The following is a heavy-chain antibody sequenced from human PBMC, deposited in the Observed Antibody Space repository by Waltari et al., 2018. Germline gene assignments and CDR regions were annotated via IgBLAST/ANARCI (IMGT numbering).Heavy chain of an antibody. Sequence: QVQLQESGPGLVKPSETLSLMCTVSGGSISSHYWSWIRLPPGKGLEWIGYTYSSGSTTYNPSLKSRVTISVDTSKNQFSLKLNSVTAADTAVYYCASQSSSSFNWFDPWGQGTLVTVSS. D-gene: IGHD6-6*01. J-gene: IGHJ5*02. CDR2: TYSSGST. CDR3: ASQSSSSFNWFDP. CDR1: GGSISSHY. V-gene: IGHV4-59*11.